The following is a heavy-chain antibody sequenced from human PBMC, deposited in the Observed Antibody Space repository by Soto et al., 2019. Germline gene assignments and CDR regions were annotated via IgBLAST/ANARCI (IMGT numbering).Heavy chain of an antibody. Sequence: ASVKVSCKASGYTFTRDQIHWVRQAPGQGREWMGMIDPSGGKTNYAQKFQGRVTMTRDRSTSTVYMALSSLRSEDTAIYFCARVMRSLLSITALDTWGQGTLVTVSS. CDR2: IDPSGGKT. CDR1: GYTFTRDQ. J-gene: IGHJ5*02. D-gene: IGHD5-18*01. V-gene: IGHV1-46*01. CDR3: ARVMRSLLSITALDT.